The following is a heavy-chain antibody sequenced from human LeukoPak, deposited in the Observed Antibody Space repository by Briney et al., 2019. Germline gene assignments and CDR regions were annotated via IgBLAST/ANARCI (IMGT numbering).Heavy chain of an antibody. CDR2: ISAYNDNT. D-gene: IGHD3-10*01. Sequence: ASVKVSCKASGYTFTSYGITWVRQAPGQGLEWMGWISAYNDNTNYAQKLQGRDTMTTDTTTSTAYMELRSLRSDDTAVYYCARSATNRDMSASGSDYYYYGMDVWGQGTTVTVSS. CDR1: GYTFTSYG. V-gene: IGHV1-18*01. CDR3: ARSATNRDMSASGSDYYYYGMDV. J-gene: IGHJ6*02.